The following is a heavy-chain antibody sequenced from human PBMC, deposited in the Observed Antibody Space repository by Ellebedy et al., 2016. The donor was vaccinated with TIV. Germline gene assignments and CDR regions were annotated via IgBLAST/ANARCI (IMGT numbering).Heavy chain of an antibody. D-gene: IGHD3-22*01. CDR1: GGTFSSYA. CDR3: ASSRNHYYDSSGYPTYYFDY. V-gene: IGHV1-69*13. Sequence: AASVKVSCKASGGTFSSYAISWVRQAPGQGLEWMGGIIPIFGTANYAQKFQGRVTITADESTSTAYMELSSLRSEDTAVYYCASSRNHYYDSSGYPTYYFDYWGQGTLVTVSS. CDR2: IIPIFGTA. J-gene: IGHJ4*02.